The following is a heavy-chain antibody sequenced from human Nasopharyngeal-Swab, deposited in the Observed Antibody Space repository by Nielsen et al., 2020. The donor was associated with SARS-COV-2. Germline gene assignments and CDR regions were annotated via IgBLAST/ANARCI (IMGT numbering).Heavy chain of an antibody. Sequence: GESLKISCTASGFTFSSYGMHWVRQAPGKGLEWVAVISYDGSNKYYADSVKGRFTISRDNSKNTLYLQMNSLRAEDTAVYYCAKSPITMVRGVIIASYYYYGMDVWGQGTMVTVSS. J-gene: IGHJ6*02. CDR2: ISYDGSNK. D-gene: IGHD3-10*01. CDR1: GFTFSSYG. V-gene: IGHV3-30*18. CDR3: AKSPITMVRGVIIASYYYYGMDV.